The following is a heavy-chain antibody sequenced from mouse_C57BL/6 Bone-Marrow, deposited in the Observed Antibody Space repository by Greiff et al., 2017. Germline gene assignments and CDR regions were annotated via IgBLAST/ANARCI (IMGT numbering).Heavy chain of an antibody. CDR1: EYEFPSYD. J-gene: IGHJ2*01. Sequence: EVQLQQSGGGLVQPGESLKLSCESNEYEFPSYDMSWVRQTPEKRLELVAAINSDGGSTYYPDTMERRFIISRDNTKKTLYLQMSSLRSEDTALYYCPTVPTGDYWGQGTTLTVSS. CDR3: PTVPTGDY. D-gene: IGHD2-10*01. V-gene: IGHV5-2*01. CDR2: INSDGGST.